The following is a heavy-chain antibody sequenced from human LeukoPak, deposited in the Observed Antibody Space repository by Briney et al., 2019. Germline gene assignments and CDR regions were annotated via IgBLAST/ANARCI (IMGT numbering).Heavy chain of an antibody. CDR3: AREGLVPSDYYYYYGMDV. Sequence: PSETLSLTCTVSGGSISSGDYYWGWIRQPPGKGLEWIGYIYYSGSTYSNPSLKSRVTISVDTSKNQSSLKLSSVTAADTAVYYCAREGLVPSDYYYYYGMDVWGQGTTVTVSS. D-gene: IGHD3/OR15-3a*01. V-gene: IGHV4-30-4*01. J-gene: IGHJ6*02. CDR2: IYYSGST. CDR1: GGSISSGDYY.